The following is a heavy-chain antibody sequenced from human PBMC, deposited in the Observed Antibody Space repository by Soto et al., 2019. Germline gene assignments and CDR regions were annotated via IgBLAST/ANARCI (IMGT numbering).Heavy chain of an antibody. CDR3: VRDSGVKLSGS. Sequence: ASVTVSCKASGGTFSSSRINWVRQAPGQGLEWVGGIVPIYRTADYAQKLQGRVTITADESARISYMELRSLKSQDTAVYDCVRDSGVKLSGSWGQGTLVTVSS. J-gene: IGHJ4*02. CDR2: IVPIYRTA. CDR1: GGTFSSSR. D-gene: IGHD6-25*01. V-gene: IGHV1-69*13.